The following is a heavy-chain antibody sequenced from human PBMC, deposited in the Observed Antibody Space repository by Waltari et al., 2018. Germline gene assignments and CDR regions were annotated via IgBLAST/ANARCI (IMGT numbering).Heavy chain of an antibody. V-gene: IGHV2-5*02. CDR1: GFSLSTSGVG. Sequence: QITLKESGPPLAKPTQTLTLTCTFSGFSLSTSGVGVGWTRQLPRKALEWLALIYWDDDKRYSPALKSRLTSTKDTSKNQVVLTMTNMDPVDTATYYCAHTIRPDYYDTRGYFDYWGQGTLVTVSS. CDR2: IYWDDDK. CDR3: AHTIRPDYYDTRGYFDY. D-gene: IGHD3-22*01. J-gene: IGHJ4*02.